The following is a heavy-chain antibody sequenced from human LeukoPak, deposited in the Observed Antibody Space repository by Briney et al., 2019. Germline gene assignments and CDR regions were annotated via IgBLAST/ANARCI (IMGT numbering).Heavy chain of an antibody. CDR3: ARGDVDTAMVPFDY. D-gene: IGHD5-18*01. CDR1: GGSISSYY. V-gene: IGHV4-59*01. Sequence: PSETLSLTCTVSGGSISSYYWSWIRQPPGKGLEWIGYIYYSGSTNYNPSLKSRVTISVDTSKNQFSLKLSSVTAADTAVYYCARGDVDTAMVPFDYWGQGTLVTVSS. J-gene: IGHJ4*02. CDR2: IYYSGST.